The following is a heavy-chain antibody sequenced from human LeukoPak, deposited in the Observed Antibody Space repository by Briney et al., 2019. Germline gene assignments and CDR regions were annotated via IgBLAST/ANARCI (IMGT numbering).Heavy chain of an antibody. D-gene: IGHD6-19*01. J-gene: IGHJ6*03. CDR2: ISSSSSTI. V-gene: IGHV3-48*01. CDR3: AKALKVVAGSGPVDYYYYMDV. Sequence: GGSLRLSCAASGFIFTSYSMNWVRQAPGKGLEWISYISSSSSTIYYADSVRGRFTISRDNSKNTLYLQMNSLRAEDTAVYYCAKALKVVAGSGPVDYYYYMDVWGKGTTVTISS. CDR1: GFIFTSYS.